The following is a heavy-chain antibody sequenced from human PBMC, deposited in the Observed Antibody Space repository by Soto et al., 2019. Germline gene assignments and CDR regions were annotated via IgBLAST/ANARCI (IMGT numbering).Heavy chain of an antibody. D-gene: IGHD3-22*01. J-gene: IGHJ4*02. V-gene: IGHV4-31*03. CDR2: IYYSGST. CDR1: GASVTRDGNC. CDR3: ARCNDYYDSSGYPCLDY. Sequence: SETLSLTCSVSGASVTRDGNCWSWIRQHPGKGLEWIGYIYYSGSTYYNPSLKSRVTISVDTSKNQFSLKLSSVTAADTAVYYCARCNDYYDSSGYPCLDYWGQGTLVTVSS.